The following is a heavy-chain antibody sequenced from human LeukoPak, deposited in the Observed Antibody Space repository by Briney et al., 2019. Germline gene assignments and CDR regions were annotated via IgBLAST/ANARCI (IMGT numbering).Heavy chain of an antibody. J-gene: IGHJ4*02. CDR2: VSLSGLT. CDR1: GGSITSTNW. D-gene: IGHD1-14*01. V-gene: IGHV4-4*02. CDR3: AREILGGFNPGAY. Sequence: PSGTLSLTCGVSGGSITSTNWWSWVRQPPGQGLEWIGEVSLSGLTNYNPSLSSRVIMALDTSKNHLSLNLTSVTAADTAVYYCAREILGGFNPGAYWGQGTLVTVSS.